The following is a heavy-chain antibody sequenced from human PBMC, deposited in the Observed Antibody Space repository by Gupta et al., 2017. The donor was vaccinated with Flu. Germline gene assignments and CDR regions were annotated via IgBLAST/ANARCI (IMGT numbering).Heavy chain of an antibody. V-gene: IGHV3-15*01. D-gene: IGHD2-21*01. Sequence: EVLLVESGGGSVEPGGSLRLSCEASGFTFSNAWLNWVRQAPGKGLEWVGRIKSENDGGAIDYAAPVKGRFIISRDDVREMWFLQMNDLKREDTAVYYCVAPAASKYWGQGTLVTVSS. J-gene: IGHJ4*02. CDR2: IKSENDGGAI. CDR1: GFTFSNAW. CDR3: VAPAASKY.